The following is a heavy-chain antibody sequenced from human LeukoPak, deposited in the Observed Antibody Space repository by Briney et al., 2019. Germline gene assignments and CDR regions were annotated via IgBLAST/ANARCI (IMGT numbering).Heavy chain of an antibody. Sequence: GSLRLSCAASGFTFSSYAMSWVRQAPGKGLEWVSAISGSGGSTYYADSVKGRFTISRDNSKNTLYLQMNSLRAEDTAVYYCARGGVYCSGGSCPNNWFDPWGQGTLVTVSS. V-gene: IGHV3-23*01. CDR3: ARGGVYCSGGSCPNNWFDP. D-gene: IGHD2-15*01. CDR2: ISGSGGST. J-gene: IGHJ5*02. CDR1: GFTFSSYA.